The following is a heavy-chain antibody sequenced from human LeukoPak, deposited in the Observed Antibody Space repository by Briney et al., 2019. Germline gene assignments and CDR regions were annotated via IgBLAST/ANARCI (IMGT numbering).Heavy chain of an antibody. CDR1: GYTFTSYG. D-gene: IGHD3-10*01. CDR2: INPNSGGT. V-gene: IGHV1-2*02. J-gene: IGHJ4*02. Sequence: ASVKVSCKASGYTFTSYGISWVRQAPGQGLEWMGWINPNSGGTNYAQKFQGRVTMTRDTSISTAYMELSRLRSDDTAVYYCARTGFGESYFDYWGQGTLVTVSS. CDR3: ARTGFGESYFDY.